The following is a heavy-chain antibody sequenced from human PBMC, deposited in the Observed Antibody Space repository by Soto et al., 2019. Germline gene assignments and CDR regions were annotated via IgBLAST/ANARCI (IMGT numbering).Heavy chain of an antibody. Sequence: GGSLRLSCAASGFTFSNAWMSWVRQAPGKGLEWVGHIKSKTHGGTPDYAAPVKGRFTISRDDSKNMLFLQMNSLDTEDTALYYCTTGIASNWGQGAQVTVSS. V-gene: IGHV3-15*01. J-gene: IGHJ4*02. CDR3: TTGIASN. CDR2: IKSKTHGGTP. CDR1: GFTFSNAW. D-gene: IGHD6-6*01.